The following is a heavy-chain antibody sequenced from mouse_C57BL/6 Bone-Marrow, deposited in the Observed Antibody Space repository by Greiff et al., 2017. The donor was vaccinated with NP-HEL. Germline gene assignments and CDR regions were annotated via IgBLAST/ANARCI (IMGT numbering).Heavy chain of an antibody. V-gene: IGHV1-76*01. CDR2: IYPGSGNT. Sequence: QVQLKESGAELVRPGASVKLSCKASGYTFTDYYINWVKQRPGQGLEWIARIYPGSGNTYYNEKFKGKATLTAEKSSSTAYMQLSSLTSEDSAVYFCARSSYSNLYWYFDVWGTGTTVTVSS. D-gene: IGHD2-5*01. J-gene: IGHJ1*03. CDR3: ARSSYSNLYWYFDV. CDR1: GYTFTDYY.